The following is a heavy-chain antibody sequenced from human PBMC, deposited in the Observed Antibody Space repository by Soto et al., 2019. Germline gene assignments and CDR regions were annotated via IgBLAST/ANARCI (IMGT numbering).Heavy chain of an antibody. CDR3: ARGDRGAFDL. CDR1: GFTFSYYW. D-gene: IGHD1-26*01. J-gene: IGHJ3*01. CDR2: IHSDGSST. Sequence: EVQLVESGGGLVRPGGSLRLSCAASGFTFSYYWMHWVRQAPGKGLVWVSRIHSDGSSTTYADFVKGGFIISRDNARNTVDLRMNSVRVEDTAVYDCARGDRGAFDLWGQGTVVTVSS. V-gene: IGHV3-74*01.